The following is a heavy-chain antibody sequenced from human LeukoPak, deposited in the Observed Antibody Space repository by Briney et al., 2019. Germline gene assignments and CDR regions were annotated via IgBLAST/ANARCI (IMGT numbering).Heavy chain of an antibody. Sequence: GGSLRLSCAASGFTFSSYAMSWVRQVPGKGLEWVSAITGDAYTTYYADSVRGRFTISRDNSKNTVYLQVNSLRAEDTAVYYCAKRGAGGKLFDYWGQGTLVTVSS. D-gene: IGHD6-13*01. CDR2: ITGDAYTT. CDR1: GFTFSSYA. J-gene: IGHJ4*02. V-gene: IGHV3-23*01. CDR3: AKRGAGGKLFDY.